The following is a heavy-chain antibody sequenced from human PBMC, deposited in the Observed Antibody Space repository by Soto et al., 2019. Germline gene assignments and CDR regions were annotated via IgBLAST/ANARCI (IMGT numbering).Heavy chain of an antibody. CDR3: AKDPTGVQLVSSFDY. Sequence: VGSLRLSCAASGFTFSSYAMSWVRQAPGKGLDWVSAISGRGGSTYYADSVKGRFTISRDNSKNTLYLQMNSLRAENTAVYYGAKDPTGVQLVSSFDYWAREPWSPSPQ. CDR1: GFTFSSYA. V-gene: IGHV3-23*01. D-gene: IGHD6-13*01. CDR2: ISGRGGST. J-gene: IGHJ4*02.